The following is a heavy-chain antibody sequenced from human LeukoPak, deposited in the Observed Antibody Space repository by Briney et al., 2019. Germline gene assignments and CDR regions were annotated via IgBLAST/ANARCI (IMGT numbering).Heavy chain of an antibody. V-gene: IGHV3-23*01. Sequence: GGSLRLSCAASGFTFSSYAMSWVRQAPGKGLEWVSAISDSGGSTYYADSVKGRFTISRDNSKNTLSLQMNSLRVEDTAVCYCAKGGDSYGPFDYWGQGTLVTVSS. CDR1: GFTFSSYA. J-gene: IGHJ4*02. D-gene: IGHD5-18*01. CDR2: ISDSGGST. CDR3: AKGGDSYGPFDY.